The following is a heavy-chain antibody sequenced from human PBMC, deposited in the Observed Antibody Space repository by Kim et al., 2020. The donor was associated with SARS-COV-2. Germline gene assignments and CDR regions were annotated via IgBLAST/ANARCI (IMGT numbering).Heavy chain of an antibody. CDR3: ARDFRYYDSSGNFDY. Sequence: SVKVSCKASGGTFSSYAISWVRQAPGQGLEWMGRIIPILGIANYAQKFQGRVTITADKSTSTAYMELSSLRSEDTAVYYCARDFRYYDSSGNFDYWGQGTLVTVSS. D-gene: IGHD3-22*01. CDR2: IIPILGIA. V-gene: IGHV1-69*04. J-gene: IGHJ4*02. CDR1: GGTFSSYA.